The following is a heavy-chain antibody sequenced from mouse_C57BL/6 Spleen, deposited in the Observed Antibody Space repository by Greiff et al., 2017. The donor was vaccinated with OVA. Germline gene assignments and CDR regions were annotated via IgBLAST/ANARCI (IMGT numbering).Heavy chain of an antibody. CDR3: ARCYDYDRYAMDY. J-gene: IGHJ4*01. Sequence: DVHLVESGGGLVKPGGSLKLSCAASGFTFSDYGMHWVRQAPEKGLEWVAYISSGSSTIYYADTVKGRFTISRDNAKNTLFLQMTSLRSEDTAMYYCARCYDYDRYAMDYWGQGTSVTVSS. V-gene: IGHV5-17*01. CDR2: ISSGSSTI. CDR1: GFTFSDYG. D-gene: IGHD2-4*01.